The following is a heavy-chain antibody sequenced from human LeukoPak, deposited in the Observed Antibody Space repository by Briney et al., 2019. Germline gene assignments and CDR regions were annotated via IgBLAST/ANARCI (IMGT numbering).Heavy chain of an antibody. CDR1: GFTFSSYG. J-gene: IGHJ4*02. V-gene: IGHV3-30*02. Sequence: GGSLRLSCAASGFTFSSYGMHWVRQAPGKGLEWVAFIRYDGSNKYYADSVKGRFTISRDNSKNTVYLQMNTLRADDTAVYFCASAAGPFDHWGQGTLVTVSS. CDR2: IRYDGSNK. D-gene: IGHD6-13*01. CDR3: ASAAGPFDH.